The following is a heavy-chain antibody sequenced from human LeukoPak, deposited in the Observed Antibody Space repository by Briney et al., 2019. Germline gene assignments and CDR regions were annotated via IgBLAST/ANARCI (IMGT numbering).Heavy chain of an antibody. V-gene: IGHV2-70*01. CDR3: ARVVPAAIVPAEYFQH. CDR2: IDWDDDK. Sequence: SGPALVKPTQTLTLTCTFSGFSLSTSGTCVSWIRQPPGKALEWLALIDWDDDKYYSTSLKTRLTISKDTSKNQVVLTMTNMDPVDTATYYCARVVPAAIVPAEYFQHWGQGTLVTVSS. J-gene: IGHJ1*01. CDR1: GFSLSTSGTC. D-gene: IGHD2-2*01.